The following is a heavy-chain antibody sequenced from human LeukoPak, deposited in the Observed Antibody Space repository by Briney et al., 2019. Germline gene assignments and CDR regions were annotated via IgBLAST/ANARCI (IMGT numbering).Heavy chain of an antibody. Sequence: GGSLRLSCAASGFTFSSYAMSWVRQAPGKGLEWVSAISGSGGSTYYADSVKGRFTISRDNSKNTLYLQMNRLRAEDTAVYYCAKGDYYYYYMDVWGKGTTVTVSS. J-gene: IGHJ6*03. CDR1: GFTFSSYA. CDR3: AKGDYYYYYMDV. CDR2: ISGSGGST. V-gene: IGHV3-23*01.